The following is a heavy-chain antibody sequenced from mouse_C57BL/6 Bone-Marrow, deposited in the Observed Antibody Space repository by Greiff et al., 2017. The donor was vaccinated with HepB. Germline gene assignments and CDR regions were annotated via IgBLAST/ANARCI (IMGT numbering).Heavy chain of an antibody. CDR3: AGMGLDYYGSSVYAMEY. V-gene: IGHV1-26*01. CDR2: INPTNGGT. D-gene: IGHD1-1*01. CDR1: GYTFTDYY. Sequence: VQLQQSGPELVKPGASVKISCKASGYTFTDYYMNWVKQSHGKGLEWIGDINPTNGGTSYNQKFKGKATLTVDKSSSTAYMELRSLTSEDSAVYYCAGMGLDYYGSSVYAMEYWGQGTSVTVSS. J-gene: IGHJ4*01.